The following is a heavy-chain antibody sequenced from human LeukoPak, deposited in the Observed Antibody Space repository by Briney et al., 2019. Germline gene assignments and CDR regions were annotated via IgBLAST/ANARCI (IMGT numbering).Heavy chain of an antibody. V-gene: IGHV4-59*08. CDR1: GGSISSYY. J-gene: IGHJ4*02. CDR3: ATFFSGSFDY. Sequence: KSSETQSLTCTVSGGSISSYYWSWIRQPPGKGLEWIGYIYYSGSTNYNPSLKSRVTISVDTSKNQFSLKLSSVTAADTAVYYCATFFSGSFDYWGQGTLVTVSS. CDR2: IYYSGST. D-gene: IGHD3-22*01.